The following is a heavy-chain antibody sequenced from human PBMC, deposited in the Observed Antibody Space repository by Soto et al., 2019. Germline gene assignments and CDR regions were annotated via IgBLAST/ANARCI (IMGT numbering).Heavy chain of an antibody. Sequence: QAQLEQSGAAVKKPGASVKVSCKSSGSTFSNSGISWVRPAPGQGLEWMGRISTYNGDANYAQRFQGRVTMTTDTSTSTTFMERRSLRSDDTAVYYCAREGPRPYYYYGMDVWGQGTTVTVSS. D-gene: IGHD6-6*01. V-gene: IGHV1-18*01. CDR2: ISTYNGDA. CDR3: AREGPRPYYYYGMDV. CDR1: GSTFSNSG. J-gene: IGHJ6*02.